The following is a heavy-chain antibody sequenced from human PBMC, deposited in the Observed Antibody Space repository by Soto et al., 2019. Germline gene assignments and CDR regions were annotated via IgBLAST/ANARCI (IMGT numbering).Heavy chain of an antibody. D-gene: IGHD4-17*01. V-gene: IGHV4-34*01. J-gene: IGHJ4*02. CDR1: GGSFSGYY. CDR2: INHSGST. CDR3: ARDYGDYVVSYFDY. Sequence: QVQLQQWGAGLLKPSETLSLTCAVYGGSFSGYYWSWIRQPPGKGLEWIGEINHSGSTNYNPSLKSRVTISVDTSKNQFSLKLSSVTAAYTAVYYCARDYGDYVVSYFDYWGQGTLVTVSS.